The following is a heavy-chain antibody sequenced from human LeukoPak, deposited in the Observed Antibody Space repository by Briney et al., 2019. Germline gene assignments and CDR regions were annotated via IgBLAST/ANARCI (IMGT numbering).Heavy chain of an antibody. CDR3: AGGRYCSSTSCYAIFDY. J-gene: IGHJ4*02. CDR2: INWNGGST. Sequence: GGSLRLSCAASGFTFDDYGMSWVRQAPGKGLEWVSGINWNGGSTGYADSVKGRFTISRDNAKNSLCLQMNSLRAEDTALYYCAGGRYCSSTSCYAIFDYWGQGTLVTVSS. CDR1: GFTFDDYG. D-gene: IGHD2-2*01. V-gene: IGHV3-20*04.